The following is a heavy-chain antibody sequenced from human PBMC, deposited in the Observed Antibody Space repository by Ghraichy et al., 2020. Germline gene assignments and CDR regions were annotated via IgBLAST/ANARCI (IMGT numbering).Heavy chain of an antibody. V-gene: IGHV1-2*04. J-gene: IGHJ6*02. CDR3: ARDTEYSSSYYYGMDV. Sequence: ASVKVSCKASGYTFTGYYMHWVRQAPGQGLEWMGWINPNSGGTNYAQKFQGWVTMTRDTSISTAYMELSRLRSDDTAVYYCARDTEYSSSYYYGMDVWGQGTTVTVSS. CDR2: INPNSGGT. D-gene: IGHD6-6*01. CDR1: GYTFTGYY.